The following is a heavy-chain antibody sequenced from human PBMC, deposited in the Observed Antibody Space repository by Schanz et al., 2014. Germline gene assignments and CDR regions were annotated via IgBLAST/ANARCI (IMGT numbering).Heavy chain of an antibody. CDR3: VRDSFFAFDY. J-gene: IGHJ4*02. CDR1: GFTFSIYA. D-gene: IGHD3-3*01. V-gene: IGHV3-48*01. Sequence: EVQLVESGGGLVQPGGSLRLSCSASGFTFSIYAMHWVRQAPGKGLEWVSYISGSSRTIYYADSVKGRFTMSRDNAKNSVFLQMNSLRAEDTAVYYCVRDSFFAFDYWGQGTLVTVSS. CDR2: ISGSSRTI.